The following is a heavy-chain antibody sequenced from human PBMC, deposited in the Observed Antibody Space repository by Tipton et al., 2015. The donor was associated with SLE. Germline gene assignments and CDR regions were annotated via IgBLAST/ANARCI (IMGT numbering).Heavy chain of an antibody. Sequence: TLSLTCTVSGGSISSGGYYLNWFRQHPGKGLEWIGSIYYSGSTYSNPSLTSRVTISVDTSKNQFSLKLSSVTAADSAVYYCASTGMGGYGPSGYWGQGTLVTVSS. CDR1: GGSISSGGYY. V-gene: IGHV4-31*03. D-gene: IGHD5-12*01. J-gene: IGHJ4*02. CDR3: ASTGMGGYGPSGY. CDR2: IYYSGST.